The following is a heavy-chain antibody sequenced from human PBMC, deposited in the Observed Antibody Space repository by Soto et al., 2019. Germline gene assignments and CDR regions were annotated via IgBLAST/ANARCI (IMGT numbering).Heavy chain of an antibody. V-gene: IGHV4-34*01. CDR2: INHSGST. J-gene: IGHJ5*02. CDR1: GGSFSGYY. D-gene: IGHD3-10*01. Sequence: SETLSLTCAVYGGSFSGYYWSWIRQPPGKGLEWIGEINHSGSTNYNPSLKSRVTISVDPSKNQFSLKLSSVTAADTAVYYCAREGHRTYYYGSGSYYNHWFDPWGQGTLVTVSS. CDR3: AREGHRTYYYGSGSYYNHWFDP.